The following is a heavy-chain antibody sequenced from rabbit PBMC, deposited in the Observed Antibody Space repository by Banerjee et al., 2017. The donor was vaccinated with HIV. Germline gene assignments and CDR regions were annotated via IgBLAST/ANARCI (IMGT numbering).Heavy chain of an antibody. V-gene: IGHV1S40*01. CDR1: GFSLNIYE. CDR2: IYTGSSGST. J-gene: IGHJ4*01. D-gene: IGHD4-1*01. CDR3: ARDLAGVIGWNFNL. Sequence: QSLEESGGDLVKPEGSLTITCTASGFSLNIYEMCWVRQAPGKGLEWIGCIYTGSSGSTYYASWAKGRFTISKTSSTTVTLQMTSLTAADTATYFCARDLAGVIGWNFNLWGQGTLVTV.